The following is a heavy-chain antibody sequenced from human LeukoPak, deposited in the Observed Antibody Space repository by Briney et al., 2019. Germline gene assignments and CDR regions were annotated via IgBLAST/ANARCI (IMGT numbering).Heavy chain of an antibody. D-gene: IGHD1-26*01. V-gene: IGHV3-64*01. CDR2: ISSNGGST. CDR3: ASGRSYTRFDY. Sequence: GGSLRLSCAASGFTFSSYAMHWVRQAPGKGLEYVSAISSNGGSTYYANSVKGRFTISRDNSKNTLYLQMGSLRAEDVAVYYCASGRSYTRFDYWGQGTLVTVSS. J-gene: IGHJ4*02. CDR1: GFTFSSYA.